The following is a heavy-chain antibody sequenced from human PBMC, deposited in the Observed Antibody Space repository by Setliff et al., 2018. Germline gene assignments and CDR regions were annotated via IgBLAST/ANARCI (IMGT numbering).Heavy chain of an antibody. Sequence: SETLSLTCTVSGDSISSYYWSWIRQPAGKGLEWIGRISTSGNTNYNPSLKSRVTVSLDTSKNQFSLKLTSMTAADTAVYYCARDQWVRSPPLYFSYSMDVWGQGTTVTVSS. CDR1: GDSISSYY. D-gene: IGHD5-12*01. CDR3: ARDQWVRSPPLYFSYSMDV. CDR2: ISTSGNT. J-gene: IGHJ6*02. V-gene: IGHV4-4*07.